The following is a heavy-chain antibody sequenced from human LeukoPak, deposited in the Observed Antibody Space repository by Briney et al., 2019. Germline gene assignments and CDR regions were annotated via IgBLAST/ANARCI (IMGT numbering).Heavy chain of an antibody. Sequence: SETLSLTCTVSGASISSHYWSWIRQPPGKGLEWIGYIYYSGSTEYNPSLKSRVTISIDTSKIQFSLKLTSVTAADTAVYYCAREHYTSGWYIRDWGQGTLVTVSS. D-gene: IGHD6-19*01. CDR2: IYYSGST. V-gene: IGHV4-59*11. CDR3: AREHYTSGWYIRD. J-gene: IGHJ4*02. CDR1: GASISSHY.